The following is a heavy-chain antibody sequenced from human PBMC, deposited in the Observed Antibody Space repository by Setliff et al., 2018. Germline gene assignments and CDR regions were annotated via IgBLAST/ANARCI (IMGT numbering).Heavy chain of an antibody. D-gene: IGHD3-10*01. J-gene: IGHJ4*02. V-gene: IGHV4-59*01. Sequence: PSETLSLTCTVSGDSMSNYHWSWIRQPPGKGLEWIGYIFDNGNTYYNPSLKSRVTISVDTSKNQFSLKLPSVTAADTAMYYYATYSVGEGGRGHWGQGVLVTVSS. CDR2: IFDNGNT. CDR1: GDSMSNYH. CDR3: ATYSVGEGGRGH.